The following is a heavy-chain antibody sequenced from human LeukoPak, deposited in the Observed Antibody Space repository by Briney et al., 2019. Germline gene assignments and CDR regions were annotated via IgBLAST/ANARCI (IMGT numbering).Heavy chain of an antibody. J-gene: IGHJ4*02. V-gene: IGHV1-69*06. Sequence: GASVKVSCKASGGTFSSYAISWVRQAPGQGLEWMGGIIPIFGTANYAQKFQGRVTITADKSTSTAYMGLSSLRSEDTAVYYCASTLIEGCSGCQNPGDYWGQGTLVTVSS. CDR1: GGTFSSYA. CDR2: IIPIFGTA. D-gene: IGHD6-19*01. CDR3: ASTLIEGCSGCQNPGDY.